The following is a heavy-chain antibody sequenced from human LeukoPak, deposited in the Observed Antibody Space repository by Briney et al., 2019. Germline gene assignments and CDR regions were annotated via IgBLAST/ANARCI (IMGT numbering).Heavy chain of an antibody. Sequence: ASVTVSCKASGYTFTSYGISWVRQAPAQGLEWMGWISAYNGNTNYAQRLQDRLTITTDTYTNTHYMYPKRQRYDDRDVYYCARDGDDYWGQGTLVTVSS. CDR3: ARDGDDY. V-gene: IGHV1-18*01. D-gene: IGHD3-10*01. J-gene: IGHJ4*02. CDR2: ISAYNGNT. CDR1: GYTFTSYG.